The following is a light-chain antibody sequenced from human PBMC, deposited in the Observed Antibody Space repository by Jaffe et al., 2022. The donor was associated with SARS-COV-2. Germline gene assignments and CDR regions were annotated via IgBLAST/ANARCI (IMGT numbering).Light chain of an antibody. Sequence: QSVLTQPPSVSAAPGQKVTISCSGSSSNIGSNYVSWYRQLPGTAPKLLIYENNKRPSGIPDRFSGSKSGTSATLGITGLQTGDEADYYCGTWDNSLSAVVFGGGTKLTVL. CDR2: ENN. J-gene: IGLJ2*01. CDR1: SSNIGSNY. CDR3: GTWDNSLSAVV. V-gene: IGLV1-51*02.